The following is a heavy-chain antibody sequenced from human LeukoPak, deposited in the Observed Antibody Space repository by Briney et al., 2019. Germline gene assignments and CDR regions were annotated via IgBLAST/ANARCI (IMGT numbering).Heavy chain of an antibody. V-gene: IGHV3-23*01. Sequence: SGGSLSLSCAASGFTFSSYAMSWVRQAPGKGLEWVSAISGSGGSTYYADSVKGRFTISRDNSKNTLYLQMNSLRAEDTAVYYCARRSSQYYFDYRGQGTLVTVSS. CDR2: ISGSGGST. J-gene: IGHJ4*02. CDR3: ARRSSQYYFDY. CDR1: GFTFSSYA. D-gene: IGHD2-2*01.